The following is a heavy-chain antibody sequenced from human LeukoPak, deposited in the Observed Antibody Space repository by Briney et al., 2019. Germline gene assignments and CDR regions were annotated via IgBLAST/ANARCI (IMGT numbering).Heavy chain of an antibody. CDR3: ASHWGAY. V-gene: IGHV3-53*01. Sequence: GSLRLSCAASGLMVTGSWMNWIRQAPGKGLEWVSILYGNGVTFYADSVKGRFTISRDNSKNTLYLQMDNLRAEDTATYYCASHWGAYWGQGTLVTVSS. CDR1: GLMVTGSW. J-gene: IGHJ4*02. CDR2: LYGNGVT. D-gene: IGHD3-16*01.